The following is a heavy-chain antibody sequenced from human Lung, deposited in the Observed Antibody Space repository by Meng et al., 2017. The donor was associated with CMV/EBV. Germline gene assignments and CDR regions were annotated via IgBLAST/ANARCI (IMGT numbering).Heavy chain of an antibody. CDR3: ARNTLSYYGMDL. Sequence: GGSXRLSCAASGFTFDNYEMNWVRQAPGKGLEWISYINKNGFNIEYADSVKGRFTISRDNAKNSLFLQLDSLRADDTAVYYCARNTLSYYGMDLWGQGTTVTVSS. CDR1: GFTFDNYE. CDR2: INKNGFNI. J-gene: IGHJ6*02. V-gene: IGHV3-48*03. D-gene: IGHD1/OR15-1a*01.